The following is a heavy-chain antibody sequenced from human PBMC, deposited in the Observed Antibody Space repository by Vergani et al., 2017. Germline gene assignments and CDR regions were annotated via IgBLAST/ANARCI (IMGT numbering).Heavy chain of an antibody. J-gene: IGHJ4*02. V-gene: IGHV4-59*01. CDR2: IYYSGST. D-gene: IGHD2-2*01. CDR1: GGSISSYY. CDR3: VRVFEYQLLN. Sequence: QVQLQESGPGLVKPSETLSLTCTVSGGSISSYYWSWIRQPPGKGLEWIGYIYYSGSTNYNPSLKSRVTISVDTSKNQFSLKLSSVTAADTAVYYCVRVFEYQLLNWGQGTLVTVSS.